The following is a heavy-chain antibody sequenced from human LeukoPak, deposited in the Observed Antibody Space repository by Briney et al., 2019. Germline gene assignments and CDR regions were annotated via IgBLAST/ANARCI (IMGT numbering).Heavy chain of an antibody. D-gene: IGHD5-24*01. Sequence: GSLRLSCAASGFTFTSYAMTWVRQAPRKGLEWVSAISAGGGSTYYADSVKGRFTISRDNSQNTLFLQMNSLRGEDTAVYYCAKDGLSGYNFDYWGQGTLVSVSS. V-gene: IGHV3-23*01. CDR3: AKDGLSGYNFDY. J-gene: IGHJ4*02. CDR1: GFTFTSYA. CDR2: ISAGGGST.